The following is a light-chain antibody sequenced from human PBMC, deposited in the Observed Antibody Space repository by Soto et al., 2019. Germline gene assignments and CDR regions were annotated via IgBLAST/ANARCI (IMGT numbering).Light chain of an antibody. J-gene: IGLJ2*01. CDR3: AAWDDSLKGVV. Sequence: QSVLTQPPSASGTPGQRVTISCSGSSSNIGSNRVNWYQQLPGTAPKLLLYSSNQRPSGVPDRFSGSKSGTSASLAISGLQSEDEADYYCAAWDDSLKGVVFGGGTKLTVL. V-gene: IGLV1-44*01. CDR1: SSNIGSNR. CDR2: SSN.